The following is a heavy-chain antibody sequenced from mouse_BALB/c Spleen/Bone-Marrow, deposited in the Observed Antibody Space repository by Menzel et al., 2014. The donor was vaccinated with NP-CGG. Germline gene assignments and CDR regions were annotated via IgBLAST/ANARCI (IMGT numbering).Heavy chain of an antibody. CDR1: GYTFTSYW. J-gene: IGHJ2*01. Sequence: QVQLKESGAELVKPGASVKLSCKASGYTFTSYWMHWVKQRPGQGLEWIGEINPSNGRTNYNEKFKSKATLTVDKSSITAYMQLSSRTSEDSAVYYCARRTTTVVATDYWGQGTTLTVSS. V-gene: IGHV1S81*02. D-gene: IGHD1-1*01. CDR2: INPSNGRT. CDR3: ARRTTTVVATDY.